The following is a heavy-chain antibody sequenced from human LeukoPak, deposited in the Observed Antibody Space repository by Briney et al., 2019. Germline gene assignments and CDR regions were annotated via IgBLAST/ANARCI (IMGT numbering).Heavy chain of an antibody. J-gene: IGHJ4*02. CDR2: ISDNGGRT. CDR3: AKDPGFYGSGTYSYFDY. V-gene: IGHV3-23*01. Sequence: GGSLRLSCAASGFTFSSYAMNWVRQAPGKGLEWVSLISDNGGRTYYADSVKGRFTISRDNSKNMMYLQMNSLRAEDTAVYYCAKDPGFYGSGTYSYFDYWGQGSLVTVFS. CDR1: GFTFSSYA. D-gene: IGHD3-10*01.